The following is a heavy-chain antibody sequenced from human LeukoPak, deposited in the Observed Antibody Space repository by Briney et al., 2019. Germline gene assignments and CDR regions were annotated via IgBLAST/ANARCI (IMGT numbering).Heavy chain of an antibody. D-gene: IGHD6-25*01. V-gene: IGHV3-23*01. Sequence: GGSLRLFCAASGFAFSSYAMSWVRQPPGKGLEWVSVISRRDDYTYYADSVKGRFTISRDNSKNTLYLQMNTLRAEDTAVYYCTTSLTAGAFDFWGQGTMVTVSS. CDR3: TTSLTAGAFDF. J-gene: IGHJ3*01. CDR2: ISRRDDYT. CDR1: GFAFSSYA.